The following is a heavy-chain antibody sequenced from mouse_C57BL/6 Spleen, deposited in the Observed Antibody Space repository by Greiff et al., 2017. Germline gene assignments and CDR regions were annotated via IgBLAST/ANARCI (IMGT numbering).Heavy chain of an antibody. CDR2: IYPGDGDT. V-gene: IGHV1-82*01. Sequence: VKLQESGPELVKPGASVKISCKASGYAFSSSWMNWVKQRPGKGLEWIGRIYPGDGDTNYNGKFKGKATLTADKSSSTAYMQLSSLTSEDSAVCFCAGPRYDGADYWGQGTTLTVSS. J-gene: IGHJ2*01. CDR1: GYAFSSSW. CDR3: AGPRYDGADY. D-gene: IGHD2-3*01.